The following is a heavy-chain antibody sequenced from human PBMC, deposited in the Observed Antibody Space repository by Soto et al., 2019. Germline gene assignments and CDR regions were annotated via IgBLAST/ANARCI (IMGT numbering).Heavy chain of an antibody. D-gene: IGHD3-22*01. J-gene: IGHJ4*02. Sequence: QVQLQESGPGLVKPSETLSLTCAVSGDSISSYYCMWIRQPPGKGLESIGYLYYGRSANYNPSLKSRVTLSVDTSTNHCSLTLSSMTAADTAVSYCALRSMAVVPEYWGQGTLVTVSS. V-gene: IGHV4-59*01. CDR3: ALRSMAVVPEY. CDR2: LYYGRSA. CDR1: GDSISSYY.